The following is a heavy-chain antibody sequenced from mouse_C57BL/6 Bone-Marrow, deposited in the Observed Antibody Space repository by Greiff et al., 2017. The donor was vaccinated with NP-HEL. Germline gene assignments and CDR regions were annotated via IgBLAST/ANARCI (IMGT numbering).Heavy chain of an antibody. Sequence: EVQLQESGGDLVKPGGSLKLSCAASGFTFSSYGMSWVRQTPDKRLEWVATISSGGSYTYYPDSVKGRFTISRDNAKNTLYLQMSSLKSEDTAMYYCASPTGWYFDVWGTGTTVTVSS. D-gene: IGHD4-1*02. J-gene: IGHJ1*03. V-gene: IGHV5-6*01. CDR3: ASPTGWYFDV. CDR2: ISSGGSYT. CDR1: GFTFSSYG.